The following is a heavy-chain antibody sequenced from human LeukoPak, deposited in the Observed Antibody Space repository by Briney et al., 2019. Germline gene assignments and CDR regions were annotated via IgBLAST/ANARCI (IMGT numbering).Heavy chain of an antibody. CDR2: ISYDGSNK. V-gene: IGHV3-30-3*01. Sequence: GGSLRLSCAASGFTFSSYAMHWVRQAPGKGLEWVAVISYDGSNKYYADSVKGRFTISRDNSKNTLYLQMNSLRVEDTAVYYCARAKVVPAASYFDYWGQGTLVTVSS. J-gene: IGHJ4*02. CDR3: ARAKVVPAASYFDY. D-gene: IGHD2-2*01. CDR1: GFTFSSYA.